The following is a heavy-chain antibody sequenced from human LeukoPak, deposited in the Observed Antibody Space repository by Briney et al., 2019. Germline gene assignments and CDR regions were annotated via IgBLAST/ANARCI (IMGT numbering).Heavy chain of an antibody. D-gene: IGHD3-10*01. CDR3: ARVKRITMVRGVHNWSDP. J-gene: IGHJ5*02. Sequence: ASETLSLTCTVSGGSVSSGSYYWSWIRQPPGKGLEWIGYIYYSGSTNYNPSLKSRVTISVDTSKNQFSLKLSSVTAADTAVYYCARVKRITMVRGVHNWSDPWGQGTLVTVSS. CDR1: GGSVSSGSYY. CDR2: IYYSGST. V-gene: IGHV4-61*01.